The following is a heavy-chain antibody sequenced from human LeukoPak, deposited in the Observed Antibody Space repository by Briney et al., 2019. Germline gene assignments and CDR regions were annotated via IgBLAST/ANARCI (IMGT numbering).Heavy chain of an antibody. CDR1: GYTFTSYY. Sequence: ASVKVSCKASGYTFTSYYMHWVRQAPGQGLEWMGWINPNSGGTNYAQKFQGRVTMTRDTSISTAYMELSRLRSDDTAVYYCARVPQLAGGDCYLDYWGQGTLVTVSS. J-gene: IGHJ4*02. V-gene: IGHV1-2*02. CDR3: ARVPQLAGGDCYLDY. D-gene: IGHD2-21*01. CDR2: INPNSGGT.